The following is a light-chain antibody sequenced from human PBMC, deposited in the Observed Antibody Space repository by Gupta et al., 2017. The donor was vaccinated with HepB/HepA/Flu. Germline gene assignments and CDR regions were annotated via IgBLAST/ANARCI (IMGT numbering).Light chain of an antibody. CDR1: QSLVYSDGNTY. V-gene: IGKV2-30*01. J-gene: IGKJ1*01. Sequence: DVVLTQAPLYLTVTLGQPASIYCRSSQSLVYSDGNTYLNWFHQRPGQPPRRLIFKVSNRDSGVPDRFSGSGSVTYFTLTINRVEAEDVGLYYCMQGTHWPTFGQGTKVEIK. CDR2: KVS. CDR3: MQGTHWPT.